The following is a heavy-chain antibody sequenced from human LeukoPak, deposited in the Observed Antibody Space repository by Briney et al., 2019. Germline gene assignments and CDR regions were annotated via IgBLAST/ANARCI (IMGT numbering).Heavy chain of an antibody. D-gene: IGHD3-3*01. CDR1: GYTFTGYY. V-gene: IGHV1-2*02. Sequence: GASVKVSCKASGYTFTGYYMHWVRQAPGQGLEWMGWINPNSGGTNYAQKFQGRVTMTRDTSISTAYMELSRLRSDDTAVYYCARGATFGVVIIFDYWGQGTLVTVSS. CDR3: ARGATFGVVIIFDY. CDR2: INPNSGGT. J-gene: IGHJ4*02.